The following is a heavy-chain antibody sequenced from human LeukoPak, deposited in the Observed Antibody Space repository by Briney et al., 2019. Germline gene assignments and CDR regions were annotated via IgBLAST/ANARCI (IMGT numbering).Heavy chain of an antibody. J-gene: IGHJ5*02. CDR2: IYYSGST. V-gene: IGHV4-59*08. CDR3: ARSMNWNYSYIWFDP. D-gene: IGHD1-7*01. CDR1: GGSISSYY. Sequence: SETLSLTCTVSGGSISSYYWSWIRQPPGKGLEWIGYIYYSGSTNYNPSLKSRVTISVDTSKSQFSLKLSSVTAADTAVYYWARSMNWNYSYIWFDPWGQGTLVTVSS.